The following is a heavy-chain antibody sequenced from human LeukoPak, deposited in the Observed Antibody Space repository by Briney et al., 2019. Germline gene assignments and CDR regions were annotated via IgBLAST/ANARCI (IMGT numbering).Heavy chain of an antibody. V-gene: IGHV3-13*01. D-gene: IGHD5-24*01. CDR3: AREMASSFAFDI. Sequence: GGSLRLSCAASGFTFSNYDMHWVRQTTGKGLEWVSGIGTAGDTYYPGSVKGRFTVSRDNAKNSLYLQMNSLRAEDMAVYFCAREMASSFAFDIWGQGTMVTVSS. CDR1: GFTFSNYD. J-gene: IGHJ3*02. CDR2: IGTAGDT.